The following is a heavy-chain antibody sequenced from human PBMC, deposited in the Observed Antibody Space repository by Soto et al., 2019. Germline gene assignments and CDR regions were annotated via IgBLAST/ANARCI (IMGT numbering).Heavy chain of an antibody. Sequence: GASVKVSCKASGYTFTGYYMHWVRQAPGQGLEWMGWINPNSGAANYAQKFQGWVTMTADESTSTAYMELSSLRSEDTAVYYCVPGYSYGPLGILGYWGQGTLVTVSS. V-gene: IGHV1-2*04. CDR3: VPGYSYGPLGILGY. CDR1: GYTFTGYY. D-gene: IGHD5-18*01. CDR2: INPNSGAA. J-gene: IGHJ4*02.